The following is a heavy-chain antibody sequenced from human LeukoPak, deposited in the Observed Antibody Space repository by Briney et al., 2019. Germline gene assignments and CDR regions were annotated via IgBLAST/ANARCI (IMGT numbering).Heavy chain of an antibody. V-gene: IGHV3-23*01. CDR3: ARGKTGSYYSRSYYMDV. CDR1: GFTFSNYD. J-gene: IGHJ6*03. D-gene: IGHD3-10*01. CDR2: ITGSGDTT. Sequence: GGSLRLSCAASGFTFSNYDMTWVRQAPGKGLKWVSTITGSGDTTYYADSMKGRFTISRDNAKNSLYLQMNSLRAEDTAVYYCARGKTGSYYSRSYYMDVWGKGTTVTISS.